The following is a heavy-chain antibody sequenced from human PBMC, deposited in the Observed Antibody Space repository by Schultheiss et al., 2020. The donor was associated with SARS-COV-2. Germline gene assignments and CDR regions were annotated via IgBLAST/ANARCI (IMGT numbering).Heavy chain of an antibody. V-gene: IGHV1-18*01. D-gene: IGHD1-14*01. J-gene: IGHJ4*02. CDR3: ARDLLRAVGISMGDY. CDR1: GYTFTSYG. Sequence: ASVKVSCKASGYTFTSYGISWVRQAPGQGLEWMGWISAYNGNTNYAQKLQGRVTMTTDTSTSTAYMELRSLRSDDTAVYYCARDLLRAVGISMGDYWGQGTLVTVSS. CDR2: ISAYNGNT.